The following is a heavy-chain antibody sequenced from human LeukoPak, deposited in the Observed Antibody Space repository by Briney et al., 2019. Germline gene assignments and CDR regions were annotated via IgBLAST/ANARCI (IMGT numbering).Heavy chain of an antibody. CDR2: IYWDDDK. CDR3: AHRRKVYCGGDCYPYFRFDP. CDR1: GGSISSYYW. D-gene: IGHD2-21*02. Sequence: TLSLTCTVSGGSISSYYWSWIRQPPGKALEWPALIYWDDDKRYSPSLKSRLTITKDTSKNQVVLTMTNMDPVDTATYYCAHRRKVYCGGDCYPYFRFDPWGQGTLVTVSS. V-gene: IGHV2-5*08. J-gene: IGHJ5*02.